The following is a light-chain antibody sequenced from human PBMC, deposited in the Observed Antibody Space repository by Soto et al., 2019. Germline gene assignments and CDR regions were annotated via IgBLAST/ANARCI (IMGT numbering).Light chain of an antibody. J-gene: IGKJ2*01. CDR1: QTINTW. Sequence: DIQMTQSPSTLSASVGDRVTITCRASQTINTWLAWYQQKPGKAPKVLIYKASTLESGVPSRFSGSGSGTEFTLTISSLQPDDFATYYCQQYNSYSYTFGQGTKVDIK. CDR2: KAS. V-gene: IGKV1-5*03. CDR3: QQYNSYSYT.